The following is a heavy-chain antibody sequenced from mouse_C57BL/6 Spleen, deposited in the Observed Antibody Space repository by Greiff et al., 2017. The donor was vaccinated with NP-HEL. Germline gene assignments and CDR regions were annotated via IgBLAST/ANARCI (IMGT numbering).Heavy chain of an antibody. D-gene: IGHD2-4*01. CDR2: ISSGGSYT. Sequence: EVKLMESGGDLVKPGGSLKLSCAASGFTFSSYGMSWVRQTPDKRLEWVATISSGGSYTYYPDSVKGRFTISRDNAKNTLYLQMSSLKSEDTAMYYCARPYYYDVYYYAMDYWGQGTSVTVSS. CDR3: ARPYYYDVYYYAMDY. CDR1: GFTFSSYG. J-gene: IGHJ4*01. V-gene: IGHV5-6*01.